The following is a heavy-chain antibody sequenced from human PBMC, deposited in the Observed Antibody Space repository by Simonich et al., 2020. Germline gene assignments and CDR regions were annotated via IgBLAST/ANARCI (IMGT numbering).Heavy chain of an antibody. CDR2: INPNSGGT. CDR3: ARGGVRSSSWYWYFDL. J-gene: IGHJ2*01. V-gene: IGHV1-2*02. CDR1: GYTFTGYY. D-gene: IGHD6-13*01. Sequence: QVQLVQSGAEVKKPGASVKVSCKASGYTFTGYYMHRVRQAPGQGLEGKGWINPNSGGTNLEQKVQGRVTRTRDTSISTAYMELSRLRSDDTAVYYCARGGVRSSSWYWYFDLWGRGTLVTVSS.